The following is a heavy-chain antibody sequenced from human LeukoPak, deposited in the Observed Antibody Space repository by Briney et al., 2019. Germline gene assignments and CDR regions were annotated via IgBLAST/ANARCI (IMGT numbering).Heavy chain of an antibody. Sequence: GGSLRLSCAASGFTFSNAWMSRVRQAPGKGLEWVGRIKSKTDGGTTDYAAPVKGRFTISRDDSKNKLYIQMNSLRTDDTAVYYCTREDFWNYVVWGQGTLVSVSS. J-gene: IGHJ4*02. V-gene: IGHV3-15*01. CDR2: IKSKTDGGTT. D-gene: IGHD1-7*01. CDR1: GFTFSNAW. CDR3: TREDFWNYVV.